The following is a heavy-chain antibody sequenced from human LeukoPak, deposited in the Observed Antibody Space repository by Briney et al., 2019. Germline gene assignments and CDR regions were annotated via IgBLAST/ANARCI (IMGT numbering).Heavy chain of an antibody. V-gene: IGHV3-21*01. CDR2: ISSSSSYI. J-gene: IGHJ4*02. Sequence: GGSLRLSCAASGFTFSSYSMNWVRQAPGKGLEWVSSISSSSSYIYYADSVKGRFTISRDNAKNSLYLQMNSLRAEDTAVYYCARHVTRRSGSFDYWGQGTLVTVSS. D-gene: IGHD1-26*01. CDR3: ARHVTRRSGSFDY. CDR1: GFTFSSYS.